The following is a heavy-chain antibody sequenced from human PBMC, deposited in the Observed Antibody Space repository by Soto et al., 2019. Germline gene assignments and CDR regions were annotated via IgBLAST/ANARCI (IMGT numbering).Heavy chain of an antibody. CDR1: GVSVNSDNW. J-gene: IGHJ3*01. Sequence: SETLSLTCTASGVSVNSDNWWSWLRQPPGKGLEWIGEIFHSVNTNYNPSLKSRVTISVDKSKNHFSLTLTSVTAADTAVYYCVKNGWYSADVWGRGTMVTVSS. V-gene: IGHV4-4*02. CDR2: IFHSVNT. D-gene: IGHD6-19*01. CDR3: VKNGWYSADV.